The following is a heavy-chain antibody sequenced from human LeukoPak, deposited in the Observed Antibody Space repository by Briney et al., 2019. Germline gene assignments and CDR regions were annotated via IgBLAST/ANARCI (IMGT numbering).Heavy chain of an antibody. J-gene: IGHJ4*02. D-gene: IGHD3-16*01. V-gene: IGHV3-33*08. CDR1: GFSFSAFG. CDR3: GRDSLGGDY. Sequence: GRSLRLSCAASGFSFSAFGMHWARRAPGKGLEWVAVIWNDGSKKFYAESVKGRFTISRDNSQNTLYLQMNRLRAEDTAVYYCGRDSLGGDYWGQGTLVTVSS. CDR2: IWNDGSKK.